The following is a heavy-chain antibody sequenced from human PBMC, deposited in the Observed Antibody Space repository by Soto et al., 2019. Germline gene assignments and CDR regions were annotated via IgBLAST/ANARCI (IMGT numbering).Heavy chain of an antibody. CDR1: GGTFSSYA. D-gene: IGHD6-19*01. CDR2: IIPIFGTA. V-gene: IGHV1-69*13. CDR3: AIPIQRYSSCWAASSWFDP. J-gene: IGHJ5*02. Sequence: SVKVACKDSGGTFSSYAISWVRQAPGQGLEWMGGIIPIFGTANYAQKFQGRVTITADESTSTAYMELSSLRSEDTAVYFCAIPIQRYSSCWAASSWFDPWGQGTLVTVSS.